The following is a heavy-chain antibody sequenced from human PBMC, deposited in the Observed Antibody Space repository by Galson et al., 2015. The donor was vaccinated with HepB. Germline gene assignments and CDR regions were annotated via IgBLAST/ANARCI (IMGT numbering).Heavy chain of an antibody. CDR1: GDSVPSDTAA. V-gene: IGHV6-1*01. Sequence: CAISGDSVPSDTAAWNWIRQSPSRGLEWLGRTFYRSKWYNEYAVSVKSRITISPDTPKNQLSLQLNSVTPEDTAVYYCARVSKGFGYCTTTTCNALNSWGQGTLVAVSS. CDR2: TFYRSKWYN. D-gene: IGHD2-8*01. J-gene: IGHJ4*02. CDR3: ARVSKGFGYCTTTTCNALNS.